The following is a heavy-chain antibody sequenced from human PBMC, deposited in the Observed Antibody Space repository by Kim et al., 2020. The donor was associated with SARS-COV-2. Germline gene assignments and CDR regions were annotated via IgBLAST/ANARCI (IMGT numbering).Heavy chain of an antibody. Sequence: TPTFQGQVTIAADKSISTAYLQWSSLKASDTAMYYCARRRDGVGLPVDYWGQGTLVTVSS. V-gene: IGHV5-51*01. D-gene: IGHD5-12*01. CDR3: ARRRDGVGLPVDY. J-gene: IGHJ4*02.